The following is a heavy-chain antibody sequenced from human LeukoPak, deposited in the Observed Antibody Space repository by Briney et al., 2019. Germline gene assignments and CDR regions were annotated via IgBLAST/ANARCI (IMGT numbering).Heavy chain of an antibody. V-gene: IGHV3-23*01. D-gene: IGHD6-6*01. CDR3: VKASSSSPQYNWFDA. CDR1: GLTFSSYA. CDR2: ISGSGGTT. Sequence: PGGSLRLSCAASGLTFSSYAMTWVRQTPGKGLEWVAAISGSGGTTYYADSVKGRFTISRDNSKNTLYLQMNSLRAEDTALYYCVKASSSSPQYNWFDAWGQGTLVTVSS. J-gene: IGHJ5*02.